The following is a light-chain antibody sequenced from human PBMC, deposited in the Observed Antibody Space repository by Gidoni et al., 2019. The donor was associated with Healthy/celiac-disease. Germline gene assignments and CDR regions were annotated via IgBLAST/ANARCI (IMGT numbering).Light chain of an antibody. J-gene: IGLJ2*01. CDR2: EGS. CDR3: CSYAGSSTSVV. V-gene: IGLV2-23*01. CDR1: SSDVGSYNL. Sequence: QSALTQPASVSGSPGQSLTISCTGTSSDVGSYNLFSWYQQHPGKAPKLMIYEGSKRPSGVSNRFSGSKSGNTASLTISGLQAEDEADYYCCSYAGSSTSVVFGGGTKLTVL.